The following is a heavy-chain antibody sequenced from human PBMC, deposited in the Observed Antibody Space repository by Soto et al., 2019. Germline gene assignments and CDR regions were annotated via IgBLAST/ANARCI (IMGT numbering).Heavy chain of an antibody. J-gene: IGHJ4*02. CDR3: VRDVGFDFDY. V-gene: IGHV3-66*01. D-gene: IGHD1-26*01. Sequence: GGSLRLSCVASGFTVSNSYMSWVRQAPGKGLEWVSIIYSVGNTYYADSVKGRFTINPDTSKNQFSLHLNSVTPEDTALYYCVRDVGFDFDYWGLGTLVTVSS. CDR1: GFTVSNSY. CDR2: IYSVGNT.